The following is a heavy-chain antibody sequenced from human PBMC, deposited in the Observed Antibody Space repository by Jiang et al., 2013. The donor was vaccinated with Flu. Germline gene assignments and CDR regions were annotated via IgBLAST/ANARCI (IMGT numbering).Heavy chain of an antibody. D-gene: IGHD1-1*01. J-gene: IGHJ4*02. CDR2: WYHSGST. CDR1: GGSISSSSYY. Sequence: PGLVKPSETLSLTCTVSGGSISSSSYYWGWIRQPPGKGLEWIGSWYHSGSTYYNPSLKSRVSISVDTSKNQFSLNLSSVTAADTAVYYCARVQSSGPVDYWGQRTLVTVSS. CDR3: ARVQSSGPVDY. V-gene: IGHV4-39*07.